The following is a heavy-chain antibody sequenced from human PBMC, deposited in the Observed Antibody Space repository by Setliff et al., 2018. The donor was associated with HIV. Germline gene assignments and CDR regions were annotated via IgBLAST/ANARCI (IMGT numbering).Heavy chain of an antibody. D-gene: IGHD6-13*01. V-gene: IGHV3-48*04. J-gene: IGHJ3*02. CDR1: GFTFSSYS. CDR3: ARDRSSSWYSAFDI. Sequence: GGSLRLSCAASGFTFSSYSMNWVRQAPGKGLEWISYISGLGRTTGYADSVKGRFTISRDNAKNSLYLQMNSLRAEDTALYYCARDRSSSWYSAFDIWGQGTMVTVSS. CDR2: ISGLGRTT.